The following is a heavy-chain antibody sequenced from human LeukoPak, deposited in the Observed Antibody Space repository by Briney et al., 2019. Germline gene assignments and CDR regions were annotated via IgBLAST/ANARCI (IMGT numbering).Heavy chain of an antibody. V-gene: IGHV4-30-2*05. CDR2: IYHSGST. CDR1: GGSISSGGYS. CDR3: ARVSTTTRSPGY. J-gene: IGHJ4*02. Sequence: PSQTLSLTCAVSGGSISSGGYSWSWIRQPPGKGLEWIGYIYHSGSTYYSPSLKSRVTISVDTSKNQFSLKLSSVTAADTAVYYCARVSTTTRSPGYWGQGTLVTVSS. D-gene: IGHD1-1*01.